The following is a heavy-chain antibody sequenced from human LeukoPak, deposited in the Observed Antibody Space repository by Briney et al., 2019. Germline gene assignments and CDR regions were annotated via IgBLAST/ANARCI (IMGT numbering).Heavy chain of an antibody. CDR2: IGNTET. Sequence: GGSLRLSCATSGFPFETNAMRWVRQAPGKCLEWVATIGNTETIYVNSVTGRFNRSGDKSKNTVNLQMNRLRVEETAIYYCARDWTQFIRVFECLDSWGQGILVTVSS. CDR3: ARDWTQFIRVFECLDS. CDR1: GFPFETNA. J-gene: IGHJ4*02. V-gene: IGHV3-23*02. D-gene: IGHD3-3*01.